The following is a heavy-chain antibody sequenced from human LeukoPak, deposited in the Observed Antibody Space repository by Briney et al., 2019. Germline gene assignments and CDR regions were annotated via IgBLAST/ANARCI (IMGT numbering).Heavy chain of an antibody. D-gene: IGHD6-13*01. Sequence: SETLSLTCAVSGYSISSGYYWGWIRQPPGKGLEWIGSIYHSGSTYYNPSLKSRVTISVDTSKNLFSLKLSSVTAADTAVYYCARDRAAAGSVDYWGQGTLVTVSS. V-gene: IGHV4-38-2*02. CDR2: IYHSGST. CDR3: ARDRAAAGSVDY. J-gene: IGHJ4*02. CDR1: GYSISSGYY.